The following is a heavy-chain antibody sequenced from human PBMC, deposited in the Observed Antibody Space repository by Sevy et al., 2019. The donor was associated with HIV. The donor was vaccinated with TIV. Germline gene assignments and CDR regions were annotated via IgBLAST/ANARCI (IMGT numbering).Heavy chain of an antibody. J-gene: IGHJ6*02. CDR1: GGSISDINW. CDR3: ARDLRYGSGSFGMDV. D-gene: IGHD3-10*01. V-gene: IGHV4-4*02. Sequence: SETLSLTCAVSGGSISDINWWSWVRQAPGKGLEWIGETYHNGSTNYNPSLKTLVTISLDKSNSQYSLKLTSVTPADTAVYYCARDLRYGSGSFGMDVWGQGPTVTVSS. CDR2: TYHNGST.